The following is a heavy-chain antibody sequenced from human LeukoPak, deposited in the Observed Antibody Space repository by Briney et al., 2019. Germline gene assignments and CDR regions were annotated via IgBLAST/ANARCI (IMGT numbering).Heavy chain of an antibody. V-gene: IGHV1-2*02. Sequence: GASVKVSCKASGYSFIGYNMHWVRQAPGQGLEWMGWINPNSGGTDYAQKFQGRVTMTRDTSITTAYMELSSLTSDDTAVYYCAKDGLGTWTGFDYWGQGTLVTVSS. D-gene: IGHD3-10*01. CDR3: AKDGLGTWTGFDY. CDR1: GYSFIGYN. J-gene: IGHJ4*02. CDR2: INPNSGGT.